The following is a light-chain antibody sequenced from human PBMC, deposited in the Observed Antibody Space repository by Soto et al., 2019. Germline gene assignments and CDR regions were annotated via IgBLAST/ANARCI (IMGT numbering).Light chain of an antibody. CDR3: QQYNGWPT. Sequence: SSATLSVSQGERATLSCRASQSVSSNLAWYQQKPGQAPSLLIYGASTRATGVPARFSGSGSGTEFTLTISSLMSDDSAVYYCQQYNGWPTFGQVTNVDIK. J-gene: IGKJ1*01. V-gene: IGKV3-15*01. CDR1: QSVSSN. CDR2: GAS.